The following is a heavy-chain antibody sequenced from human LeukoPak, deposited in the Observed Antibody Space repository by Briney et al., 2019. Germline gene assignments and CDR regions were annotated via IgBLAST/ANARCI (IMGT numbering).Heavy chain of an antibody. CDR1: GYTFTNYK. CDR2: FDPEDGET. V-gene: IGHV1-24*01. Sequence: ASVKVSCKASGYTFTNYKMHWVRQAPGKGLEWMGGFDPEDGETIYAQKFQGRVTMTEDTSTDTAYMELSSLRSEDTAVYYCATLPYCSGGSCYRGAFDIWGQGTMVTVSS. J-gene: IGHJ3*02. CDR3: ATLPYCSGGSCYRGAFDI. D-gene: IGHD2-15*01.